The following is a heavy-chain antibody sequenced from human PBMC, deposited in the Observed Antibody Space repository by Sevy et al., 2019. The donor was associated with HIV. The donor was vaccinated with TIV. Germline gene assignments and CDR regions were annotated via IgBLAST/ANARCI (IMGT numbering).Heavy chain of an antibody. Sequence: GGSLRLSCAASGFTFSSYAMSWVRQAPGKGLEWVSAISGSGGSTYYADSVKGRFTISRDNSKNTLYLQMNSLRAEDTAVYYCAKDQNKREREGEGDFDYWGQGTLVTVSS. V-gene: IGHV3-23*01. D-gene: IGHD1-1*01. CDR3: AKDQNKREREGEGDFDY. CDR2: ISGSGGST. CDR1: GFTFSSYA. J-gene: IGHJ4*02.